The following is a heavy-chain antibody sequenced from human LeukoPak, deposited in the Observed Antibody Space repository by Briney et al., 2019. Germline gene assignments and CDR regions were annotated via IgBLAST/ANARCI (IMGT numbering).Heavy chain of an antibody. Sequence: SETLSLTCTVSGGSISSSSSYWGWIRQPPGKGLEWIGSIYYSGSTYYNPSLKSRVTISVDTSKNQFSLKLSSVTAADMAVYYCARRNGDSDYWGQGTLVTVSS. CDR2: IYYSGST. J-gene: IGHJ4*02. CDR3: ARRNGDSDY. CDR1: GGSISSSSSY. V-gene: IGHV4-39*01. D-gene: IGHD4-17*01.